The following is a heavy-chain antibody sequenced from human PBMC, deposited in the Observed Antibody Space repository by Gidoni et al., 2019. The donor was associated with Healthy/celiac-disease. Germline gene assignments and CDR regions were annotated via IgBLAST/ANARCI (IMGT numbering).Heavy chain of an antibody. CDR1: GGSFSGYY. CDR3: ARLVCSSTSCPYYYYYYMDV. D-gene: IGHD2-2*01. CDR2: INHSGST. V-gene: IGHV4-34*01. Sequence: QVQLQQWGAGLLKPSETLSLTCAVYGGSFSGYYWSWIRQPPGKGLEWIGEINHSGSTNYNPSLKSRVTISVDTSKNQFSLKLSSVTAADTAVYYCARLVCSSTSCPYYYYYYMDVWGKGTTVTVSS. J-gene: IGHJ6*03.